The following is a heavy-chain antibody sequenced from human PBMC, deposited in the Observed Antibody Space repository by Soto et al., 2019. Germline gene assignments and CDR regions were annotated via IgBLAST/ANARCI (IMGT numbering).Heavy chain of an antibody. CDR2: IIPIFGTA. Sequence: ASVKVSCKASGGTFSSYAISWVRQAPGQGLEWMGGIIPIFGTANYAQKFQGRVTITADESTSTAYMELSSLGSEDTAVYYCASNGIAARRDFGYWGQGTLVTVSS. V-gene: IGHV1-69*13. CDR3: ASNGIAARRDFGY. CDR1: GGTFSSYA. D-gene: IGHD6-6*01. J-gene: IGHJ4*02.